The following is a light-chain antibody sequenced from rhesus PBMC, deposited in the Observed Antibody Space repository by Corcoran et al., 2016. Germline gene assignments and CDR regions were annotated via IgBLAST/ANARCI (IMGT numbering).Light chain of an antibody. CDR2: HPS. J-gene: IGKJ1*01. V-gene: IGKV1S16*01. CDR3: QQYKSYPRT. CDR1: QGISNY. Sequence: DIQMSQSPSSLSTSIGDTVTITCRASQGISNYLAWYQQQPGKAPKPLIYHPSSLESGVPYRFSGSGSGTDFTLTISSLQPEDFALYYCQQYKSYPRTFGQGTKVEIK.